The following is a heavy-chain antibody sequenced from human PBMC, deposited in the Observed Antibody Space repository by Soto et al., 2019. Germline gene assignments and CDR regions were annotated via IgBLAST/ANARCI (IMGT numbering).Heavy chain of an antibody. CDR3: ARDRGGARWRDAFDI. CDR2: IYSGGNT. CDR1: GFTVSSNY. V-gene: IGHV3-53*04. J-gene: IGHJ3*02. Sequence: GESLKISCAASGFTVSSNYMSWVRQAPGKGLEWVSVIYSGGNTYYADSVKGRFTISRHNSKNTLYLQMNSLRAEDTAVYYCARDRGGARWRDAFDIWGQGTMVTVSS. D-gene: IGHD3-16*01.